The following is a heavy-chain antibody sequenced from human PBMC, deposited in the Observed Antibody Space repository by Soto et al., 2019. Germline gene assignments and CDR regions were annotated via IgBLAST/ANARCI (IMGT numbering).Heavy chain of an antibody. CDR2: ISAYNGNT. CDR1: GYTFTSYG. V-gene: IGHV1-18*04. D-gene: IGHD3-22*01. CDR3: AKDPYYYDSSGSHDAFDI. Sequence: ASVKVSCKASGYTFTSYGISWVRQAPGQGLEWMGWISAYNGNTNYAQKLQGRVTMTTDTSTSTAYMGLRSLRSADTAVYYCAKDPYYYDSSGSHDAFDIWGQGKMVTVSS. J-gene: IGHJ3*02.